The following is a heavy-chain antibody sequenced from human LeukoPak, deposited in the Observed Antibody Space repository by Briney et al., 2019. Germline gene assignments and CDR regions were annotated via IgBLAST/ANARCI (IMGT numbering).Heavy chain of an antibody. V-gene: IGHV1-2*02. CDR2: INPNSGGT. Sequence: ASVKVSCKTPGYTFTDYYIHWVRQAPGQGLEWMGWINPNSGGTYYAQKFQDRVTMTRDTSISTAYMESSRLRSDDTAVYFCARGRPGIYFDYWGQGTLVTVSS. CDR1: GYTFTDYY. J-gene: IGHJ4*02. D-gene: IGHD1-14*01. CDR3: ARGRPGIYFDY.